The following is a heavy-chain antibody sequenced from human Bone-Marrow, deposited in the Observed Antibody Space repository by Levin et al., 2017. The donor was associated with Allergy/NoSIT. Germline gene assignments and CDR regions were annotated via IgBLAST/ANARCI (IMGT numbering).Heavy chain of an antibody. J-gene: IGHJ6*03. Sequence: SETLSLTCTVSGGSISSGGYYWSWIRQHPGKGLEWIGYIYYSGSTYYNPSLKSRVTISVDTSKNQFSLKLSSVTAADTAVYYCARDYGDRGPLGVDDYDYMDVWGKGTTVTVSS. CDR1: GGSISSGGYY. V-gene: IGHV4-31*03. CDR2: IYYSGST. CDR3: ARDYGDRGPLGVDDYDYMDV. D-gene: IGHD4-17*01.